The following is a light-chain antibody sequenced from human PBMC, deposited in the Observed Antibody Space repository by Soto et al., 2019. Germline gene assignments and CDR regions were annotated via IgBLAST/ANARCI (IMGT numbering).Light chain of an antibody. J-gene: IGKJ3*01. CDR1: QSVSSSY. CDR2: GAS. Sequence: EIVLTQSPGTLSLSPGERATLSCRASQSVSSSYLAWYQQKPGQAPRLLIYGASSRATGIPDRFSGSGSGTEFTLTISSLEPEDSAVYYCQQRSNWPLTFGPGTKVDIK. CDR3: QQRSNWPLT. V-gene: IGKV3D-20*02.